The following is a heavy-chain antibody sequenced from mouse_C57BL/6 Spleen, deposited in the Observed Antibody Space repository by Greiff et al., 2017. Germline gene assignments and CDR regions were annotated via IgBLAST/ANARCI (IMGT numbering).Heavy chain of an antibody. CDR3: AREEGKRDAMDY. D-gene: IGHD2-1*01. V-gene: IGHV1-55*01. Sequence: VQLQQPGAELVKPGASVKMSCKASGYTFTSYWITWVKQRPGQGLEWIGDFYPGSGSTNYNEKFKSKATLTVDTSSSTAYMQLSSLTSEDSAVYYCAREEGKRDAMDYWGQGTSVTVSS. CDR1: GYTFTSYW. J-gene: IGHJ4*01. CDR2: FYPGSGST.